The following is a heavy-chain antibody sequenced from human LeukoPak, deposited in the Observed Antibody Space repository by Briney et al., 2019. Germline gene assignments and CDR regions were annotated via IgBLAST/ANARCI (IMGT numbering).Heavy chain of an antibody. CDR3: ARVVYSSSSGSYYYYMDV. J-gene: IGHJ6*03. CDR1: GGSISSYY. CDR2: IYYSGNT. V-gene: IGHV4-59*01. D-gene: IGHD6-6*01. Sequence: SETLSLTCTVSGGSISSYYWSWIRQPPGKGLEWIGYIYYSGNTNYNPSLKSRVTISVDTSKNQFSLKLSSVTAADTAVYFCARVVYSSSSGSYYYYMDVWGKGTTVTVSS.